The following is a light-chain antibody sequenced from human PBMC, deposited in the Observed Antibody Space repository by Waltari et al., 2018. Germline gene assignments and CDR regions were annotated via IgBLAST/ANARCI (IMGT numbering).Light chain of an antibody. V-gene: IGLV2-23*01. CDR1: SSDVGTYNL. J-gene: IGLJ2*01. CDR3: CSFAGSSPHVV. CDR2: EST. Sequence: SITISCTGTSSDVGTYNLVSWYQHHPGKAPKLMIYESTKRPSGVSNRFSGSKSGNTASLTISGLQAEDEADYYCCSFAGSSPHVVLGGGTKLTVL.